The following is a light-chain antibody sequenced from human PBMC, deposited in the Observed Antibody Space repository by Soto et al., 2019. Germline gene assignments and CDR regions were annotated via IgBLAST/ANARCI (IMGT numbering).Light chain of an antibody. V-gene: IGKV3-11*01. J-gene: IGKJ5*01. CDR2: AAS. CDR3: QQRTSWPLT. CDR1: QSLGSH. Sequence: PGERATLSCRASQSLGSHLAWYQQKPGQAPRLLIYAASDRATGIPARFSGSGSGTDFTLTISSLEPEDFAVYYCQQRTSWPLTFGQGTRLEI.